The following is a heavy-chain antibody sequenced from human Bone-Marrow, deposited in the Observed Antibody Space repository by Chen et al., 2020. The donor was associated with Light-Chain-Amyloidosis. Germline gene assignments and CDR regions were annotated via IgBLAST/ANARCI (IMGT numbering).Heavy chain of an antibody. V-gene: IGHV5-51*01. CDR1: GYTFPNYW. J-gene: IGHJ4*02. CDR3: ARRRDGYNFDY. D-gene: IGHD5-12*01. Sequence: EVQLEQSGPEVKKPGESLKISCKGSGYTFPNYWTGWVRQMPGKGLEWMGVIDPDDSDARSSPSFEAQVPISADKSLTAAYLQWRSLKASDTAMYYCARRRDGYNFDYWGQGTLVTVSS. CDR2: IDPDDSDA.